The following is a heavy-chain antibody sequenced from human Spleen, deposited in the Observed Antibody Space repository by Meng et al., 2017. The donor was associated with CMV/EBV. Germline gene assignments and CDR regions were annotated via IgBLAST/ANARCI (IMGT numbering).Heavy chain of an antibody. CDR2: IYYSGST. J-gene: IGHJ3*02. V-gene: IGHV4-59*01. D-gene: IGHD2-2*02. CDR1: GESFSGYY. CDR3: ARVPHLGYCSSTRCYRDAFDI. Sequence: GSLRLSCAVYGESFSGYYWSWIRQPPGKGLEWIGYIYYSGSTNYNPSLKSRVTISVDTSKNQFSLKLSSVTVADTAVYYCARVPHLGYCSSTRCYRDAFDIWGQGTMVTVSS.